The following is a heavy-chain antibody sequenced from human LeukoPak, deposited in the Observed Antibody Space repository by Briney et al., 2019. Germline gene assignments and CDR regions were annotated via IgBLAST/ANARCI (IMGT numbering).Heavy chain of an antibody. CDR2: ISSSSSYI. D-gene: IGHD5-12*01. J-gene: IGHJ4*02. Sequence: GWSLRLSCAASGFTFSSYSMNWVRQAPGKGLEWVSSISSSSSYIYYADSVKGRFTISRDNAKNSLYLQMNCLRAEDTAVYYCARDHSGYDYVLDYWGQGTLVTVSS. CDR3: ARDHSGYDYVLDY. CDR1: GFTFSSYS. V-gene: IGHV3-21*01.